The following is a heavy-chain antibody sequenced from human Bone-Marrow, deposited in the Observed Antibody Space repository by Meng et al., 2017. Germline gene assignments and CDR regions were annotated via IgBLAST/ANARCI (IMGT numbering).Heavy chain of an antibody. CDR2: INPNSGGT. J-gene: IGHJ3*02. CDR1: CYIFPGYY. Sequence: ASSKVFCKASCYIFPGYYMHWVRQAPGQGLEWMGWINPNSGGTNYAQKFQGRVTMTRDTSISTAYMELSRLRSDDTAVYYCAREVGAIDAFDIWGQGTMVTVSS. CDR3: AREVGAIDAFDI. D-gene: IGHD1-26*01. V-gene: IGHV1-2*02.